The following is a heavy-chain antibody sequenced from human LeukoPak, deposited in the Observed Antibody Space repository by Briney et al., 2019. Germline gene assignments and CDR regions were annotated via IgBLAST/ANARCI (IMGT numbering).Heavy chain of an antibody. J-gene: IGHJ1*01. CDR3: ARDHSSEDFWSGQEYFQH. D-gene: IGHD3-3*01. CDR1: GFTFSSYS. V-gene: IGHV3-21*01. Sequence: KPGGSLRLSCAASGFTFSSYSMNWVRQAPGKGLEWVSSISSSSSYIYYADSVKGRFTISRDNAKNSLYLQMNSLRAEDTAVYYCARDHSSEDFWSGQEYFQHWGQGTLVTVSS. CDR2: ISSSSSYI.